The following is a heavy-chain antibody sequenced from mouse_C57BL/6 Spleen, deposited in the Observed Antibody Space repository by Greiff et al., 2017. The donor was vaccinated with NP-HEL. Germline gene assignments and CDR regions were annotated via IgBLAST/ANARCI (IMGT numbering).Heavy chain of an antibody. J-gene: IGHJ1*03. Sequence: VQLQQSGPELVKPGASVKISCKASGYAFSSSWMNWVKQRPGKGLEWIGRIYPGDGDTNYNGKFKGKATLTADKSSSTAYMQLSSLTSEDSAVYFCSRRREGYFDVWGTGTTVTVSS. CDR2: IYPGDGDT. D-gene: IGHD1-2*01. V-gene: IGHV1-82*01. CDR3: SRRREGYFDV. CDR1: GYAFSSSW.